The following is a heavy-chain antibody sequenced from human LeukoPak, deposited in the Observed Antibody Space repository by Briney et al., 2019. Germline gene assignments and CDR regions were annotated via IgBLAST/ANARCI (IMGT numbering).Heavy chain of an antibody. CDR3: ARSRITMIADAFDI. J-gene: IGHJ3*02. Sequence: GGSLRLSRAASGFTFSDYYMSWIRQAPGKGLEWVSYISSSGSTIYYADSVKGRFTISRDNAKNSLYLQMNSLRAEDTAVYYCARSRITMIADAFDIWGQGTMVTVSS. V-gene: IGHV3-11*01. CDR2: ISSSGSTI. CDR1: GFTFSDYY. D-gene: IGHD3-22*01.